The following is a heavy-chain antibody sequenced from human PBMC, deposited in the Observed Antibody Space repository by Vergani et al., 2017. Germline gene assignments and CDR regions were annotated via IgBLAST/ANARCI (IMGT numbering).Heavy chain of an antibody. CDR1: GFTFSSYG. J-gene: IGHJ4*02. Sequence: QVQLVESGGGVVQPGRSLRLSCAASGFTFSSYGMHWVRQAPGKGLEWVAVIWYDGSNKYYADSVKGRFTISRDNSKNTLYLQMNSLRAEDTAVYYCAKGGLTEFDYWGQGTLVTVSS. CDR2: IWYDGSNK. CDR3: AKGGLTEFDY. V-gene: IGHV3-33*06. D-gene: IGHD3-9*01.